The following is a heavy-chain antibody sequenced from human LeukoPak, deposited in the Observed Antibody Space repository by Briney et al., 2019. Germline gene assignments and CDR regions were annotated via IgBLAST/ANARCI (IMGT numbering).Heavy chain of an antibody. Sequence: GGSLRLSCAASGFTFSSYAMSWVRQAPGKGLEWVSAISGSGGSTYYADSVKGRFTISRGNSKNTLFLQMNSLRPEDTAVYFCARDPGGYFDYWGQGTLVTVSS. CDR2: ISGSGGST. D-gene: IGHD3-10*01. CDR3: ARDPGGYFDY. J-gene: IGHJ4*02. V-gene: IGHV3-23*01. CDR1: GFTFSSYA.